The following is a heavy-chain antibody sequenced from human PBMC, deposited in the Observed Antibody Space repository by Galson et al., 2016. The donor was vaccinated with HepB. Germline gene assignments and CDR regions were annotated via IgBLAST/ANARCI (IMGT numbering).Heavy chain of an antibody. CDR1: GYTFTSYG. D-gene: IGHD3-22*01. CDR2: ISAYNGNT. Sequence: SVKVSCKASGYTFTSYGISWVRQAPGQGLEWMGWISAYNGNTNYAQKLQGRVTMTTDTSTSTAYMELRSLRSDDTAVYYCARDKKWYYYDRSGGWFDPWGQGTLVTVSS. CDR3: ARDKKWYYYDRSGGWFDP. J-gene: IGHJ5*02. V-gene: IGHV1-18*04.